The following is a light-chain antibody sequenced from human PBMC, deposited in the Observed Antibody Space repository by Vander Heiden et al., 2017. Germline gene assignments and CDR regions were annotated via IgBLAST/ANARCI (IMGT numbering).Light chain of an antibody. CDR2: AAS. CDR3: QQLNSYPPLT. CDR1: QGISSY. J-gene: IGKJ4*01. V-gene: IGKV1-9*01. Sequence: IQLTQSPSSLSASVGDRVTITCRASQGISSYLAWYQHKPVKAPKLLIYAASTLQSGVPSRFSGSGYGTDFTLTISSLQPEDFATYYCQQLNSYPPLTYGEGTKVEIK.